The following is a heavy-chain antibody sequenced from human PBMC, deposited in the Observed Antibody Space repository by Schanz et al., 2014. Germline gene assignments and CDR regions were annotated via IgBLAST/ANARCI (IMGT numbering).Heavy chain of an antibody. CDR3: ARDGHRSIWDSYYFYGVPD. D-gene: IGHD2-21*01. CDR1: GHPFTAYY. CDR2: INPNSGGT. Sequence: QVQLVQSGAEVKKPGASVKVSCKASGHPFTAYYMHWVRQAPGQGLEWMGRINPNSGGTNYAENFQGRVTMTRDTSTSTVYMELSRLTSDDTALYYCARDGHRSIWDSYYFYGVPDWGQGTTVTVSS. V-gene: IGHV1-2*06. J-gene: IGHJ6*02.